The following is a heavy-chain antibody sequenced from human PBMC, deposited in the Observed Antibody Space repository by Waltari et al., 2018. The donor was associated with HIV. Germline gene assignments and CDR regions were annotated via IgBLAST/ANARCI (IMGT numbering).Heavy chain of an antibody. CDR3: ARVYSSTTGRALDY. D-gene: IGHD2-2*01. CDR1: GFIFSNYW. CDR2: IKQDGREK. Sequence: EVQLVESGGGLVQPGGSLRLSCVGSGFIFSNYWMTWVRQAPGKGLGGVSNIKQDGREKNYVDSVAGRFSIYRDNANNSLYLQLNSLRDEDTAVYYCARVYSSTTGRALDYWGQGALVTVSS. V-gene: IGHV3-7*01. J-gene: IGHJ4*02.